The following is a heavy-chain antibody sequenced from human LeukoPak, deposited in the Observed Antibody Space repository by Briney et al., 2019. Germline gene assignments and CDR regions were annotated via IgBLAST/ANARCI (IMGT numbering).Heavy chain of an antibody. CDR2: ISWNSGSI. V-gene: IGHV3-9*01. CDR1: GFTFSDYH. Sequence: SLRLSCAASGFTFSDYHMSWIRQAPGKGLEWVSGISWNSGSIGYADSVKGRFTISRDNAKNSLYLQMNSLRAEDTALYYCARNTQDAFDIWGQGTMVTVSS. J-gene: IGHJ3*02. D-gene: IGHD1/OR15-1a*01. CDR3: ARNTQDAFDI.